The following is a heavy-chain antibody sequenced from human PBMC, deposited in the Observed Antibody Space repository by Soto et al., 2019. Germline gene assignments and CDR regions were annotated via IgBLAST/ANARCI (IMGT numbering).Heavy chain of an antibody. CDR1: GGSISSSSYY. Sequence: QLQLQESGPGLVKPSETLSLTCTVSGGSISSSSYYWGWTRQPPGKGLEWIGSIYYSGSTYYNPSLKSRVTIYVDTSKNQFSLQLSSVTAAETAVYYCARHDHLDWLCWFDPWGQGTLVTVSS. CDR3: ARHDHLDWLCWFDP. CDR2: IYYSGST. V-gene: IGHV4-39*01. J-gene: IGHJ5*02. D-gene: IGHD3-9*01.